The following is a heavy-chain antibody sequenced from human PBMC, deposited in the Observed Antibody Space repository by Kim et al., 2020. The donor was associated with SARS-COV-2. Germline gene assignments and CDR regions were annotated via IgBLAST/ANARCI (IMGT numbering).Heavy chain of an antibody. D-gene: IGHD4-17*01. V-gene: IGHV4-34*01. J-gene: IGHJ4*02. CDR3: ARGSGTVTTFDY. Sequence: TYNPSLKSRVTISVDTSKNQFSLKLSSVTAADTAVYYCARGSGTVTTFDYWGQGTLVTVSS.